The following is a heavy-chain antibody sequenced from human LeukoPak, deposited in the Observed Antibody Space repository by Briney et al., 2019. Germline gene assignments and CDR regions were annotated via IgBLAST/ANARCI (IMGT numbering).Heavy chain of an antibody. Sequence: EASVKVSCKVSGYTLTELSMHWVRQAPGKGLEWMGGFDPEDGETIYAQKFQGRVTMTEDTSTDTAYMELSSLRSEDTAVYYCAAKTYYYDSSGSALGWFDPWGQGTLVTVSS. V-gene: IGHV1-24*01. CDR3: AAKTYYYDSSGSALGWFDP. CDR1: GYTLTELS. J-gene: IGHJ5*02. D-gene: IGHD3-22*01. CDR2: FDPEDGET.